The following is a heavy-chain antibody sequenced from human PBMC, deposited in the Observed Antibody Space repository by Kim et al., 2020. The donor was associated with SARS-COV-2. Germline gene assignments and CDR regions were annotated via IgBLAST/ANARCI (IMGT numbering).Heavy chain of an antibody. Sequence: RFTISRDNSKNTLYLQMNSLRAEDTAVYYCARDRVYYDFWSGLSGTWFDPWGQGTLVTVSS. CDR3: ARDRVYYDFWSGLSGTWFDP. V-gene: IGHV3-30*07. J-gene: IGHJ5*02. D-gene: IGHD3-3*01.